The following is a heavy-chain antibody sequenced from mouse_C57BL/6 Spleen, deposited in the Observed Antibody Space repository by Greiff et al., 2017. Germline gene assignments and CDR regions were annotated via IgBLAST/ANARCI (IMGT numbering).Heavy chain of an antibody. Sequence: VQLQQSGAELVKPGASVKISCKASGYAFSSYWMNWVKQRPGKGLEWIGQIYPGDGDTNYNGKFKGKATLTADKSSSTAYMQLSSLTSEDSAVYFCARFLIYYGNLYAMDYWGQGTSVTVSS. J-gene: IGHJ4*01. CDR3: ARFLIYYGNLYAMDY. V-gene: IGHV1-80*01. CDR1: GYAFSSYW. D-gene: IGHD2-1*01. CDR2: IYPGDGDT.